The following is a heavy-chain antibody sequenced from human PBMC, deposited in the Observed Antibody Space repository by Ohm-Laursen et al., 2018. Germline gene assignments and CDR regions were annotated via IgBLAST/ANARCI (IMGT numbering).Heavy chain of an antibody. Sequence: SLRLSCAASGFTFNNYWMNWVRQAPGKGLEWVATINKDGSEKEYVDSVKGRFTISRDNSKNTLYLQMNSLRAEDTAVYYCAKGTTDVDYWGQGTLVTVSS. CDR2: INKDGSEK. V-gene: IGHV3-7*03. CDR3: AKGTTDVDY. D-gene: IGHD1-1*01. CDR1: GFTFNNYW. J-gene: IGHJ4*02.